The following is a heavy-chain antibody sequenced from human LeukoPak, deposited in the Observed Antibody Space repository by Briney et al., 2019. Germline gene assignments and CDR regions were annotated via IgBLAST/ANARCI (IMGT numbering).Heavy chain of an antibody. V-gene: IGHV1-8*01. Sequence: ASVKVSCKASGYTFTSYDINWVRQATGQGLEWMGWMNPNSGNTGYAQKFQGRVTMTRNTSISTAYMELSSLRSEDTAVYYCARGGLWFGELHHYYYYYMDVWGKGTTVTVSS. CDR2: MNPNSGNT. D-gene: IGHD3-10*01. CDR1: GYTFTSYD. CDR3: ARGGLWFGELHHYYYYYMDV. J-gene: IGHJ6*03.